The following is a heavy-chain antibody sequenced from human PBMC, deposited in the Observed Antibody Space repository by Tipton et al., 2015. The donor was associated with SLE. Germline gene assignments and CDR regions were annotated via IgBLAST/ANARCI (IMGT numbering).Heavy chain of an antibody. CDR3: ARQSDYYDFWSGFPNWFDP. V-gene: IGHV1-18*01. CDR2: ISTHNGNT. CDR1: GYTFTNYG. J-gene: IGHJ5*02. Sequence: QSGAEVKKPGASVKVSCNASGYTFTNYGISWVRQAPGQGLEWMGWISTHNGNTVYAHKFQGRVTAYMELGSLRSDDTAVYYCARQSDYYDFWSGFPNWFDPWGQGSLVTVSS. D-gene: IGHD3-3*01.